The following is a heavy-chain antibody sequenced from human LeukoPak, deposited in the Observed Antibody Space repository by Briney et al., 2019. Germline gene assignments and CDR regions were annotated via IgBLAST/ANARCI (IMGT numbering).Heavy chain of an antibody. CDR1: GFTFSSYS. V-gene: IGHV3-74*01. D-gene: IGHD3-16*01. CDR2: INSDGSST. CDR3: ARDRSVTFGGDLH. J-gene: IGHJ4*02. Sequence: DPGGSLRLSCAASGFTFSSYSMNWVRQAPGKGLVWVSRINSDGSSTTYADSVKGRFIISRDNAKNTLYLQMNSLRAEDTAVYYCARDRSVTFGGDLHWGQGTLVTVSS.